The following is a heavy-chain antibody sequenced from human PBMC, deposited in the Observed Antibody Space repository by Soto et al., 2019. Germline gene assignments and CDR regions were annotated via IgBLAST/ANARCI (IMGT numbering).Heavy chain of an antibody. CDR3: ARLRTEGYFDWLLLSGDYFDY. Sequence: QVQLQQWGAGLLKPSETLSLTCAVYGGSFSGYYWSWIRQPPGKGLEWIGEINHSGSTNYNPSLKSRVTISVDTSKNQFSLKLSSVTAADTAVYYCARLRTEGYFDWLLLSGDYFDYWGQGTLVTVSS. D-gene: IGHD3-9*01. J-gene: IGHJ4*02. V-gene: IGHV4-34*01. CDR1: GGSFSGYY. CDR2: INHSGST.